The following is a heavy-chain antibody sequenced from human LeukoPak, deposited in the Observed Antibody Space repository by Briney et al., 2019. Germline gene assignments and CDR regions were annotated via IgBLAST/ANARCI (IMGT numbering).Heavy chain of an antibody. Sequence: GGSLRPSYAASGFTFTSYGMHWVRLAPGKGLEWVAFIRYDGSNKYYADSVKGRFTISRDNSKNTLYLQMNSLRAEDTAVYYCAKGDFDYWGQGTLVTVSS. V-gene: IGHV3-30*02. CDR1: GFTFTSYG. CDR3: AKGDFDY. J-gene: IGHJ4*02. CDR2: IRYDGSNK.